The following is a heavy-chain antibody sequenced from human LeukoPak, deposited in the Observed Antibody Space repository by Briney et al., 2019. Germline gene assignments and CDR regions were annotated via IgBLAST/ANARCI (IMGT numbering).Heavy chain of an antibody. CDR3: ARGEPQYCSGGSCYLEGGGFDY. D-gene: IGHD2-15*01. CDR2: INPNSGGT. Sequence: ASVKVSCKASGYTFTGYYMHWVRQAPGQGLEWMGWINPNSGGTNYAQKFQGWVTMTRDTSISTAYMELSRLRSDDTAVYYCARGEPQYCSGGSCYLEGGGFDYWGQGTLVTVSS. V-gene: IGHV1-2*04. CDR1: GYTFTGYY. J-gene: IGHJ4*02.